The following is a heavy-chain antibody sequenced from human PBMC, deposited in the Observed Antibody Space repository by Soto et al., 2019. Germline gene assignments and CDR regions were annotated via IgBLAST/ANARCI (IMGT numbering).Heavy chain of an antibody. CDR1: GGIFSNYV. J-gene: IGHJ4*02. CDR3: ARRYYNSSGYFDY. V-gene: IGHV1-69*01. CDR2: IIPIFGTG. D-gene: IGHD3-22*01. Sequence: QVQLVQSGAEVKKPGSSVKVACKASGGIFSNYVLNWVRQAPGQGLEWMGGIIPIFGTGNYAQKFQGRVTSTADESTTTASMELRGLRSEDTAVYYCARRYYNSSGYFDYWGQGTLVTVSS.